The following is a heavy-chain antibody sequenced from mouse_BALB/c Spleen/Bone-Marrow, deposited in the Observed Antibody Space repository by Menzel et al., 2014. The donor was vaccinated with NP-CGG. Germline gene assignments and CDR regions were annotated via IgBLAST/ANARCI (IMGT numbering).Heavy chain of an antibody. J-gene: IGHJ2*01. Sequence: LVESGPELVRPGASVKISCKGSGYTFTDYAMHWVKQSPAKSLEWIGVISTYSGNTNYNQKFKGKATMTVDKSSSTAYMELARLTSEYSANYCCARRGCGSSRFDYWGQGTTLTVSS. CDR3: ARRGCGSSRFDY. V-gene: IGHV1-67*01. CDR1: GYTFTDYA. D-gene: IGHD1-1*01. CDR2: ISTYSGNT.